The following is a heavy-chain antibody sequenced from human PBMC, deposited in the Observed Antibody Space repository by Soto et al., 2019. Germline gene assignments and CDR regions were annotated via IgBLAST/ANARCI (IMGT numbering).Heavy chain of an antibody. V-gene: IGHV1-46*01. CDR1: GYTFTKFH. CDR3: AIDVIGQDNYETMGYYFDH. CDR2: IDPSGGVT. D-gene: IGHD3-10*01. Sequence: QVQLIQFGAEVKKPGASVKVSCRASGYTFTKFHIHWVRQAPGQGLEWMGMIDPSGGVTRDAQRFQGRITMTSDTSTSSVYMELRGLTSEDTAVYYCAIDVIGQDNYETMGYYFDHWGPGTLVTVSS. J-gene: IGHJ4*02.